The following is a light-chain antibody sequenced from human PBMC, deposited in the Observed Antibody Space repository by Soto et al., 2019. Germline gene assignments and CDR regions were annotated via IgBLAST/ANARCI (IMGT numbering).Light chain of an antibody. J-gene: IGKJ3*01. CDR1: QTIGKY. CDR3: QQSFSIPFT. CDR2: DAS. V-gene: IGKV1-39*01. Sequence: IHMTQPPLSLSATVTDKVTISCGTSQTIGKYLNWYQQQPGKVPKLLIYDASYLQSGVPSRFSGSESGTDFTLNISDLRPEDFATYYCQQSFSIPFTFGPGTKVDIK.